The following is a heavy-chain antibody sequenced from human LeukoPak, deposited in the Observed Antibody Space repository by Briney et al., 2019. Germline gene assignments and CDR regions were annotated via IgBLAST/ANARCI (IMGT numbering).Heavy chain of an antibody. CDR3: AREYSGYDWRYFDL. D-gene: IGHD5-12*01. Sequence: SVKVSCKASGGTFSSYAISWVRQAPGQGLEWMGRIFPILGIANYAQKFQGRVTITADKSTSTAYMELSSLRSEDTAVYYCAREYSGYDWRYFDLWGRGTLVTVSS. J-gene: IGHJ2*01. CDR1: GGTFSSYA. V-gene: IGHV1-69*04. CDR2: IFPILGIA.